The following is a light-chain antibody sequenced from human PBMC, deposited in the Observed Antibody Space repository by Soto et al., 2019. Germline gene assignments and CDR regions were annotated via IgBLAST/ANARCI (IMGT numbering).Light chain of an antibody. CDR2: DAY. CDR3: QQYYNLPHT. V-gene: IGKV1-33*01. Sequence: DIQMTQSPSSLSASVGDRVTITCQAIQDIGNYLNWYHHKPGKAPKLLLYDAYTLHTVVLARFSGSGSGTHFTFPISSLQPADIATYYCQQYYNLPHTFGQGTKLDVK. J-gene: IGKJ2*01. CDR1: QDIGNY.